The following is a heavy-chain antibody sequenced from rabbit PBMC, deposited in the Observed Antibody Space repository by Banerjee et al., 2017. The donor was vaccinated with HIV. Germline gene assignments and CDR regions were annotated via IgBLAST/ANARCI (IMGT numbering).Heavy chain of an antibody. CDR3: ARRWDTDTKL. Sequence: QSLEESGGDLVKPGASLTLTCKASGIDFSSYGISWVRQAPGKGPEWIAYIYPDYGYTDYASWVNGRFTISKTSSTTVTLQMTSLTAADTATYFCARRWDTDTKLWGPGTLVTVS. V-gene: IGHV1S40*01. J-gene: IGHJ4*01. CDR1: GIDFSSYG. D-gene: IGHD4-2*01. CDR2: IYPDYGYT.